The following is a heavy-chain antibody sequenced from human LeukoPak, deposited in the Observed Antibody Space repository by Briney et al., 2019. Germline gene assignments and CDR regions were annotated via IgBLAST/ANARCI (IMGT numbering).Heavy chain of an antibody. CDR2: ISWNSGSI. CDR1: GFTFDDYA. D-gene: IGHD3-9*01. CDR3: AKGGYFDWLQNWFDP. J-gene: IGHJ5*02. V-gene: IGHV3-9*01. Sequence: GGSLRLSCAASGFTFDDYAMHWVRHAPGKGLEWVSGISWNSGSIGYADSVKGRFTISRDNAKNSLYLQMNSLRAEDTALYYCAKGGYFDWLQNWFDPWGQGTLVTVSS.